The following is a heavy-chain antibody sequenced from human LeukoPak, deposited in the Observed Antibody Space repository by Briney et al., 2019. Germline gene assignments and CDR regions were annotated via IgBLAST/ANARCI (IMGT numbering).Heavy chain of an antibody. CDR1: GGSISSYY. CDR3: ARHYYGSGSSPMDV. V-gene: IGHV4-59*08. Sequence: SETLSLTCTVSGGSISSYYWSWIRQPPGKGLEWIGYIYDSGSTNYNPSLKSRVTISLHTSKKQFSLKLTSVTATDTAVFYCARHYYGSGSSPMDVWGQGTTVTVSS. D-gene: IGHD3-10*01. J-gene: IGHJ6*02. CDR2: IYDSGST.